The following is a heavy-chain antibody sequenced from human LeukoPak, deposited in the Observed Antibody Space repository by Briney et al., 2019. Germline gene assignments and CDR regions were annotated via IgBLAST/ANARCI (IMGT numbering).Heavy chain of an antibody. D-gene: IGHD4-17*01. V-gene: IGHV3-73*01. Sequence: GGSLKLSCAASGFTFSGSAMHWVRQASGKGLEWVGRIRSKANSYATAYAASVKGRFTISRDDSKNTAYPQMNSLKTEDTAVYYCARTGSTVTMLYPFDHWGQGTLVTVSS. J-gene: IGHJ4*02. CDR1: GFTFSGSA. CDR3: ARTGSTVTMLYPFDH. CDR2: IRSKANSYAT.